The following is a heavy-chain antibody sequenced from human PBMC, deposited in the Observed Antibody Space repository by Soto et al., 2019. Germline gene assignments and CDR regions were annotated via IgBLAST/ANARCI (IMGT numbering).Heavy chain of an antibody. Sequence: SETLSLTCAVSVGSISSGGYSWGWIRQPPGKGLEWIGYISHSGSTYYNPSLKSRVTISVDTSKNQFSLKLSSVTAADTAVYYCASQHHYDSSGYYVVYWGQGTLVTVSS. D-gene: IGHD3-22*01. J-gene: IGHJ4*02. CDR3: ASQHHYDSSGYYVVY. CDR2: ISHSGST. V-gene: IGHV4-30-2*01. CDR1: VGSISSGGYS.